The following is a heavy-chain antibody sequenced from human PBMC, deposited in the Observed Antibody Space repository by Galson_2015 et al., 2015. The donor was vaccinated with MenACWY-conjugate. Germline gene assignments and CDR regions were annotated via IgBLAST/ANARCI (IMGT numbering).Heavy chain of an antibody. D-gene: IGHD6-19*01. Sequence: SLRLSCAASGFTFSSYSMNWVRQAPGKGLEWVSSISSSSSYIYYADSVKGRFTISRDNAKNSLYLQMNSLRAEDTAVYYCARGKVTIAVAGTRLDYWGQGTLVTVSS. CDR2: ISSSSSYI. V-gene: IGHV3-21*01. J-gene: IGHJ4*02. CDR3: ARGKVTIAVAGTRLDY. CDR1: GFTFSSYS.